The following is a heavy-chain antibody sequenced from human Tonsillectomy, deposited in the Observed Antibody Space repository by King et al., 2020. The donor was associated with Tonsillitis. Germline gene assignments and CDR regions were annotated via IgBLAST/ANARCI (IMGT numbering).Heavy chain of an antibody. J-gene: IGHJ4*02. CDR2: ISHSGTS. V-gene: IGHV4-38-2*01. CDR3: ARGVWFGYYYFDY. CDR1: GYSINNGYY. D-gene: IGHD3-10*01. Sequence: QLQESGPGLVKPSETLSLTCAVSGYSINNGYYWGWIRQSPEKGLEWIGTISHSGTSYYNPSLKSRVTFAVDTSKNHFSLKLTSLTAADTAVYCCARGVWFGYYYFDYWGQGTLVTFSS.